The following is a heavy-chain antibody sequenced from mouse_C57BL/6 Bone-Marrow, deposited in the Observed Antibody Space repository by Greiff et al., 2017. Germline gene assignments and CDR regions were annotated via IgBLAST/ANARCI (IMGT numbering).Heavy chain of an antibody. V-gene: IGHV1-18*01. J-gene: IGHJ2*03. CDR3: ARKVIYDGYYYFDY. D-gene: IGHD2-3*01. Sequence: VQLQQSGPELVKPGASVKIPCKASGYTFTDYNMDWVKQSHGKSLEWIGDINPNNGGTIYNQKFKGKATLTVDNSSSTAFMELRNLTSEDTAVYYCARKVIYDGYYYFDYWGQGTSLTVSA. CDR2: INPNNGGT. CDR1: GYTFTDYN.